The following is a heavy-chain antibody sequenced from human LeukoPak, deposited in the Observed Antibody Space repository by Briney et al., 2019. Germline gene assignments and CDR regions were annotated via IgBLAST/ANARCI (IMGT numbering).Heavy chain of an antibody. J-gene: IGHJ4*02. CDR2: IYYSGST. D-gene: IGHD2-2*01. V-gene: IGHV4-39*01. Sequence: PSETLSLTCTVSGGSISSYYWGWIRQPPGKGLEWIGSIYYSGSTYYNPSLKSRVTISVDTSKNQFSLKLSSVTAADTAVYYCARRTVVVVPAAYFDYWGQGTLVTVSS. CDR3: ARRTVVVVPAAYFDY. CDR1: GGSISSYY.